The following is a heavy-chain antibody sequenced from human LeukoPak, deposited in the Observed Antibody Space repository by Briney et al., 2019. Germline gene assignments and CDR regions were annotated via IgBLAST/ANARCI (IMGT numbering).Heavy chain of an antibody. D-gene: IGHD2-2*02. V-gene: IGHV1-24*01. CDR3: ATHIPAAIPYGMDV. CDR1: GGTFSSYA. CDR2: FDPEDGET. Sequence: GASVKVSCKASGGTFSSYAISWVRQAPGKGLEWMGGFDPEDGETIYAQKFQGRVTMTEDTSTDTAYMELSSLRSEDTAVYYCATHIPAAIPYGMDVWGQGTTVTVSS. J-gene: IGHJ6*02.